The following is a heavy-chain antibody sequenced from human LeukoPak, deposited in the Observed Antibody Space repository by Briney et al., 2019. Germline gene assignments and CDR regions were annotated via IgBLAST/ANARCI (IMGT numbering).Heavy chain of an antibody. D-gene: IGHD2-2*01. V-gene: IGHV3-21*01. CDR3: ARVGRNCSSTSCYMRNWLDP. CDR2: ISSSSSYI. Sequence: GGSLRLSCAASGFTFSSYSMNWVRQAPGKGLEWVSSISSSSSYIYYADSVKGRFTISRDNAKNSLYLQMNSLRAEDTAVYYCARVGRNCSSTSCYMRNWLDPWGQGTLVTVSS. CDR1: GFTFSSYS. J-gene: IGHJ5*02.